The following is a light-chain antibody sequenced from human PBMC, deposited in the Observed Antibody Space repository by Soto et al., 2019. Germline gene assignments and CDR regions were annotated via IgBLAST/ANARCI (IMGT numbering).Light chain of an antibody. CDR3: LQYSNGPRT. Sequence: EIVMTQSPATLSVSPGERATLSCRASQSVSSDLAWYQHKPGQAPRLLIYGASSRATGIPDRFSGSGYGAEFTLTINSLQSEDFALYYCLQYSNGPRTFGQGTKVDI. V-gene: IGKV3D-15*01. CDR1: QSVSSD. CDR2: GAS. J-gene: IGKJ1*01.